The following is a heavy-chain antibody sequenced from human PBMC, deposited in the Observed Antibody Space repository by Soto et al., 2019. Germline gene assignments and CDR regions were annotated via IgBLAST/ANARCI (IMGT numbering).Heavy chain of an antibody. Sequence: GESLKISCQASGYSFSNYWIGWVRQMPGKGLERMGIIYPGDSDTRYSPSFQGQVTISADKSIRTAYLQWSSLKASDTAMYYCATRGYHSSGYFDYWGQGTPVTVYS. CDR2: IYPGDSDT. J-gene: IGHJ4*02. CDR3: ATRGYHSSGYFDY. V-gene: IGHV5-51*01. D-gene: IGHD3-22*01. CDR1: GYSFSNYW.